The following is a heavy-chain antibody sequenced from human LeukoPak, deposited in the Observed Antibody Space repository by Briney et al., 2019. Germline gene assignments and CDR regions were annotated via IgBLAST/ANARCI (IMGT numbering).Heavy chain of an antibody. Sequence: SETLSLTCAVYGGSFSAYHWSWIRQPPGKGLEWIGEINHSGSNNYTPSLKSRVTMSVDTSRNQFSLKLNSVTAADAAVYYCVRADGRDGYKGLVDYWGQGTLVTVSS. V-gene: IGHV4-34*01. J-gene: IGHJ4*02. CDR2: INHSGSN. CDR3: VRADGRDGYKGLVDY. D-gene: IGHD5-24*01. CDR1: GGSFSAYH.